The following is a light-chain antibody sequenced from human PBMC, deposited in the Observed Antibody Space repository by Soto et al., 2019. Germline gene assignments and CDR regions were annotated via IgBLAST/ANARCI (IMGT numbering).Light chain of an antibody. J-gene: IGKJ2*03. Sequence: EIVLTQSPGTLSLSPGERATLSCRASQSVGGDLAWYQQKPGKPPRLLIYGASSRATDIPDRFSGSGSGTDFTFTISRLEPEDFAVYHCQQYGTLYSFGQGTKLEIK. CDR3: QQYGTLYS. CDR1: QSVGGD. CDR2: GAS. V-gene: IGKV3-20*01.